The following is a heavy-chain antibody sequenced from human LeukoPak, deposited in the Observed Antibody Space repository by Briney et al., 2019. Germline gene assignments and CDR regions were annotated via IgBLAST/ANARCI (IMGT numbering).Heavy chain of an antibody. D-gene: IGHD4-23*01. V-gene: IGHV3-48*01. CDR3: ARVDEGAGGRARSPVDY. J-gene: IGHJ4*02. Sequence: PGGSLRLSCAASGFTFSSYSMNWVRQAPGKGLEWVSYISSSSSTIYYADSVKGRFTISRDNAKNSLYLQMNSLRAEDTAVYYCARVDEGAGGRARSPVDYWGQGTLVTVSS. CDR1: GFTFSSYS. CDR2: ISSSSSTI.